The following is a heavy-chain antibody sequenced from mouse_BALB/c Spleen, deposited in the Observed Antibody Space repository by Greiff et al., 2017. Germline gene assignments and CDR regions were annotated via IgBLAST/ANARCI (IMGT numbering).Heavy chain of an antibody. CDR2: ISNGGGST. CDR1: GFTFSSYT. V-gene: IGHV5-12-2*01. CDR3: ASRIYSSMDY. J-gene: IGHJ4*01. Sequence: EVMLVESGGGLVQPGGSLKLSCAASGFTFSSYTMSWVRQTPEKRLEWVAYISNGGGSTYYPDTVKGRFTISRDNAKNTLYLQMSSLKSEDTAMYYCASRIYSSMDYWGQGTSVTVSS. D-gene: IGHD2-1*01.